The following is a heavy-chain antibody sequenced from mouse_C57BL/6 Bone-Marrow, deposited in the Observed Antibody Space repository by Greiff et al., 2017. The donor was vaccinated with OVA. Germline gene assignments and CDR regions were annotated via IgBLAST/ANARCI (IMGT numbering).Heavy chain of an antibody. CDR1: GYTFTSYG. V-gene: IGHV1-81*01. CDR3: ARRDYYDDDVGDFDY. J-gene: IGHJ2*01. Sequence: QVHVKQSGAELARPGASVKLSCKASGYTFTSYGISWVKQRTGQGLEWIGEIYPRSGNTYYTEKFKGKATLTADKSSSTAYMELRSLTSEDSAVYFCARRDYYDDDVGDFDYWGQGTTLTVSS. CDR2: IYPRSGNT. D-gene: IGHD2-4*01.